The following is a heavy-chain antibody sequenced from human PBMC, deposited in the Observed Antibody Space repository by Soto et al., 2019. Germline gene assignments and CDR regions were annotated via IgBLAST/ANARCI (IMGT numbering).Heavy chain of an antibody. Sequence: SETLSLTCTVSGGSISSYYWSWIRQPPGKGLEWIGYIYYSGSTNYNPSLKSRVTISVDTSKNQFSLKLSSVTAADTAVYYCARDGITGTTDAFDIWGQGTMVTVS. V-gene: IGHV4-59*01. CDR3: ARDGITGTTDAFDI. CDR2: IYYSGST. D-gene: IGHD1-7*01. J-gene: IGHJ3*02. CDR1: GGSISSYY.